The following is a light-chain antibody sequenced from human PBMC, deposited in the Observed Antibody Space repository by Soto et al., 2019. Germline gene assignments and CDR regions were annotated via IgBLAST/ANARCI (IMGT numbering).Light chain of an antibody. CDR1: SSDVGGYNY. CDR3: SSYTSSSTPFV. Sequence: QSVLTQPASVSGSPGQSITISCTGTSSDVGGYNYVSRYQQHPGKAPKLMIYDVSNRPSGVSNRFSGSKSGNTASLTISGLQAEDEADYYCSSYTSSSTPFVFGTGTKLTVL. J-gene: IGLJ1*01. CDR2: DVS. V-gene: IGLV2-14*01.